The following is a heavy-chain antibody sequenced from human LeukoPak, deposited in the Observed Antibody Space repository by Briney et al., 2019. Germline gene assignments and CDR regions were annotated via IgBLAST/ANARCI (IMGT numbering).Heavy chain of an antibody. D-gene: IGHD6-19*01. V-gene: IGHV1-2*06. J-gene: IGHJ4*02. CDR1: GYTFTGYY. Sequence: ASVKVSCKASGYTFTGYYMHWVRQAPGQGLEWLGRINPNSGGTNYAQKFQGRVTMARDTSIGTAYMELSRLRFDDTAVYYCARDSSGWSGYWGQGTLVTVSS. CDR3: ARDSSGWSGY. CDR2: INPNSGGT.